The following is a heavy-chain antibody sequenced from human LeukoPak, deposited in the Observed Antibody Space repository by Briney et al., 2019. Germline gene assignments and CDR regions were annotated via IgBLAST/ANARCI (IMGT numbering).Heavy chain of an antibody. D-gene: IGHD2-21*02. CDR2: ISSNGHTT. V-gene: IGHV3-23*01. J-gene: IGHJ4*02. Sequence: GRSLRLSCAASGFTLDDYAMHWVRQAPGKGLEWVSVISSNGHTTYYADSVKGRFTISRDNSKDTVFLQMNGLRAEDTAVYYCAKEIASCGGDCNSLVDSWGQGSLVTVS. CDR3: AKEIASCGGDCNSLVDS. CDR1: GFTLDDYA.